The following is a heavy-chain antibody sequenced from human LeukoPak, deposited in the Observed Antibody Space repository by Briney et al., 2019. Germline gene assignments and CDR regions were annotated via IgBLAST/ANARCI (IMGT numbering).Heavy chain of an antibody. J-gene: IGHJ4*02. CDR2: INHSGST. D-gene: IGHD3-22*01. Sequence: SETLSLTCAVYSEPFIGYYWSWIRQPPGKGLEWIGEINHSGSTKYNPSLKSRVTISVDTSKNQFSLKLSSVTAADTAVYYCARGSYDSSGCDYWGQGTLVTVSS. CDR3: ARGSYDSSGCDY. CDR1: SEPFIGYY. V-gene: IGHV4-34*01.